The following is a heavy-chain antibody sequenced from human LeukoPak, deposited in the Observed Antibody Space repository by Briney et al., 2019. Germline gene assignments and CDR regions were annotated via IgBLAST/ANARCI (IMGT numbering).Heavy chain of an antibody. D-gene: IGHD2-15*01. J-gene: IGHJ4*02. CDR1: GYTFTSYG. Sequence: ASVKVSCKASGYTFTSYGISWVRQAPGQGLEWMGWISAYNGNTNYAQKLQGRVTMTTDTSTSTAYMELRSLRSDDTAVYYCARDAYLGYCSGGSCSTIDYWGQGTLVTVSS. CDR3: ARDAYLGYCSGGSCSTIDY. CDR2: ISAYNGNT. V-gene: IGHV1-18*01.